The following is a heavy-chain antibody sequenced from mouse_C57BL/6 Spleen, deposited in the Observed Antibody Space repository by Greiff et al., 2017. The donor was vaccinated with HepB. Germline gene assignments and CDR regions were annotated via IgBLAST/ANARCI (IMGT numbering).Heavy chain of an antibody. CDR3: ASPDYYGSSYVGFAY. J-gene: IGHJ3*01. V-gene: IGHV1-64*01. D-gene: IGHD1-1*01. CDR2: IHPNSGST. Sequence: QVQLKQPGAELVKPGASVKLSCKASGYTFTSYWMHWVKQRPGQGLEWIGMIHPNSGSTNYNEKFKSKATLTVDKSSSTAYMQLSSLTSEDSAVYYCASPDYYGSSYVGFAYWGQGTLVTVSA. CDR1: GYTFTSYW.